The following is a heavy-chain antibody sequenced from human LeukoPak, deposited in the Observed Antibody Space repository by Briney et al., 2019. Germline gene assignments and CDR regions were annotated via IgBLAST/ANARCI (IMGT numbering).Heavy chain of an antibody. D-gene: IGHD3-10*01. J-gene: IGHJ5*02. CDR1: GGSFSGYY. CDR2: INHSGST. V-gene: IGHV4-34*01. Sequence: PSETLSLTCAVYGGSFSGYYWSWIRQPPGKGLEWIGEINHSGSTNYNPSLKSRVTISVDTSKNQFSLKLSSVTAADTAVYYCARAPYYYGSGSYSSNWFDPWGQGTLVTVSS. CDR3: ARAPYYYGSGSYSSNWFDP.